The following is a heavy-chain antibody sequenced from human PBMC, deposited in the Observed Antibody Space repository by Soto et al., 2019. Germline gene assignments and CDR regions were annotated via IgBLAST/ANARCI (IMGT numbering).Heavy chain of an antibody. CDR3: ARGGFYGPAHFDS. Sequence: ASVKVSCKVSGYTLTELSMHWVRQAPGKGLEWMGGFDPEDGETIYAQKFQGRVTMTEDTSTDTVYMELRSLRFDDTAVYYCARGGFYGPAHFDSWGQGTLVTVSS. V-gene: IGHV1-24*01. J-gene: IGHJ4*01. CDR1: GYTLTELS. CDR2: FDPEDGET. D-gene: IGHD4-17*01.